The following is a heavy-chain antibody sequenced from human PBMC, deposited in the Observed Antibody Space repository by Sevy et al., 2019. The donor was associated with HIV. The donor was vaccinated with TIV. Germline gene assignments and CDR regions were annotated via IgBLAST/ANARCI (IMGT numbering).Heavy chain of an antibody. CDR3: ARDGGGDYFDY. CDR2: ISYDKVNT. CDR1: GFSFSRYA. J-gene: IGHJ4*02. D-gene: IGHD3-16*01. V-gene: IGHV3-30*04. Sequence: GGSLRLSCAASGFSFSRYAMHWIRQAPGKGLESVAVISYDKVNTYHSDSVKGRFTISRDNSKNTLNLQMNSLRPEDTAVYYCARDGGGDYFDYWGQGTLVTVSS.